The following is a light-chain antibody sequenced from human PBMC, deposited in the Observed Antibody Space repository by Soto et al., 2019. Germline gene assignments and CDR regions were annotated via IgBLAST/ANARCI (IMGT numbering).Light chain of an antibody. Sequence: EIVLTQSPATLSLSPGDXATLSCRASQSVSSYLAWYQQKPGQAPRLLIYDASNRATGIPARFSGSGSGTDFTLTISSLEPEDFAVYYCQQRSNWPPITFGQGTRLEI. CDR1: QSVSSY. J-gene: IGKJ5*01. CDR3: QQRSNWPPIT. CDR2: DAS. V-gene: IGKV3-11*01.